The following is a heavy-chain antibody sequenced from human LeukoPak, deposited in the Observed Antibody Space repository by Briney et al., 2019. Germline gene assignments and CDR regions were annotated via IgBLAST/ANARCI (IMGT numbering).Heavy chain of an antibody. Sequence: PGGSLRLSCAASGFTFSSYGMHWVRQAPGKGLEWVAFIRYDGSNKYYADSVKGRFTISRDNAKNSLYLQMNSLRAEDTAVYYCARASDYGDLESFDYWGQGTLVTVSS. CDR1: GFTFSSYG. D-gene: IGHD4-17*01. V-gene: IGHV3-30*02. CDR2: IRYDGSNK. CDR3: ARASDYGDLESFDY. J-gene: IGHJ4*02.